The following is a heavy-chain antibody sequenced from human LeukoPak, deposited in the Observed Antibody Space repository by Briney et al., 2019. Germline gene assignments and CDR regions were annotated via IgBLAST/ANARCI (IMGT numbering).Heavy chain of an antibody. D-gene: IGHD3-10*01. Sequence: KPSETLSLTCTASGGSISSYYWSWIRQPPGKGLEWIGYIYYSGSTNYNPSLKSRVTISVDTSKNQFSLKLSSVTAADTAVYYCAREVTMVRGVIKGWFDPWGQGTLVTVSS. J-gene: IGHJ5*02. CDR2: IYYSGST. CDR3: AREVTMVRGVIKGWFDP. V-gene: IGHV4-59*01. CDR1: GGSISSYY.